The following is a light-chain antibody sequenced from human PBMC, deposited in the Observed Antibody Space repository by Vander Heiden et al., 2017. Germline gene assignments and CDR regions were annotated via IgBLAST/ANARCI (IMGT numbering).Light chain of an antibody. CDR2: HDV. V-gene: IGLV3-1*01. CDR1: ELGNKY. Sequence: YDLTHPPSVSLSPGQTATITRPGDELGNKYVAWYKQKPGQSPALVIYHDVPRRSGIPERFSGSNSGNTATLTITGTQSMDEAVYYCQAWHSRCGVFGGGTKLTVL. CDR3: QAWHSRCGV. J-gene: IGLJ3*02.